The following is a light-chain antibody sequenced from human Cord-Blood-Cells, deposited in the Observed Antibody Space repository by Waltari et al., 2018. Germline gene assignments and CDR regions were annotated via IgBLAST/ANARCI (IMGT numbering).Light chain of an antibody. CDR3: QQYNSYWT. Sequence: DIQMTQSPSTLSASVGDRVTLTCRASQSISSWLAWYQQKPGKAPKLLIYKASSLESGVPTMFSGSGSGTEVTLTISSLQPDDFATYYCQQYNSYWTFGQGTKVEIK. CDR2: KAS. J-gene: IGKJ1*01. V-gene: IGKV1-5*03. CDR1: QSISSW.